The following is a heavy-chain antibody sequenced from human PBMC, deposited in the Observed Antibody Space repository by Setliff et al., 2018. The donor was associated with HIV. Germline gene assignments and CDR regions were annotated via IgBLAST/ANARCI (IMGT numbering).Heavy chain of an antibody. V-gene: IGHV1-2*02. CDR3: ARDKENYYYGMDV. CDR2: ISPKNGDT. CDR1: GFSFSAYY. Sequence: GASVKVSCKASGFSFSAYYIHWVRQAPGRGLEWMGWISPKNGDTSYLQKFQGRVTMTRDTSTNTAYMELNRLSFDDTAVFYCARDKENYYYGMDVWGQGTAVTVS. J-gene: IGHJ6*02.